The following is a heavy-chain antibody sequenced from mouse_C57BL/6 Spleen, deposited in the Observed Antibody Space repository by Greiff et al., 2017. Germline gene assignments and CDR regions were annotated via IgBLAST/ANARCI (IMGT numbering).Heavy chain of an antibody. CDR3: AHLAMTLFDY. CDR1: GYTFTSYW. CDR2: IDPNGGGT. Sequence: QVQLQQPGAELVKPGASVKLSCKASGYTFTSYWMHWVKQRPGRGLEWIGRIDPNGGGTKYNEKFKSKATLTVDKPSSPAYMQLSSLTSEDSAVYYCAHLAMTLFDYWGQGTTLPVSS. V-gene: IGHV1-72*01. J-gene: IGHJ2*01.